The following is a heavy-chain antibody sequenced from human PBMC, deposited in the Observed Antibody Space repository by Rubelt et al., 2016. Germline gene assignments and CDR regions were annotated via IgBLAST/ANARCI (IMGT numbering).Heavy chain of an antibody. V-gene: IGHV3-23*01. J-gene: IGHJ6*02. CDR1: GFTFSRYA. Sequence: SRGGLVQPGGSLRVSCAASGFTFSRYAMNWVRQAPGKGLEWVAAISGSGGSTFYADSVKGRFTISRDNSKNTLYLQMNSLRAEDTAVYYCAKGYYDILTGYYNSYYYYGMDVWGQGTTVTVSS. CDR2: ISGSGGST. D-gene: IGHD3-9*01. CDR3: AKGYYDILTGYYNSYYYYGMDV.